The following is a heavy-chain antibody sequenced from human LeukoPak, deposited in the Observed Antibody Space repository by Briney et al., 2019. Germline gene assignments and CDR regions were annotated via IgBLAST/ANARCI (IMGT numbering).Heavy chain of an antibody. V-gene: IGHV3-7*01. CDR3: GSLDSREDSSSRWGPLDI. CDR2: IKQDGSEK. D-gene: IGHD3-22*01. J-gene: IGHJ3*02. Sequence: GGSLRLSCVASGFTFSSRDWMTWVRQAPGKGLEWVANIKQDGSEKNYVDSVKGRFTISRDNAKNSLYLQMNTLRAEDTAVYYCGSLDSREDSSSRWGPLDIWGQGTMVTVSS. CDR1: GFTFSSRDW.